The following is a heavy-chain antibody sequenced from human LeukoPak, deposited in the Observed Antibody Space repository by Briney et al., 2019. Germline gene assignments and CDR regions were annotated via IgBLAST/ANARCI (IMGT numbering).Heavy chain of an antibody. CDR1: GFSFSRYS. J-gene: IGHJ3*02. V-gene: IGHV3-21*01. CDR2: ITGGSSYI. D-gene: IGHD5-18*01. Sequence: GGSLRLSCATAGFSFSRYSMIWVRQAPGKGLEWVASITGGSSYIYYADSVKGRFTISRDNAKKSLYLRMSSLRAEDTAVYYCARDHGGYSYDLMAFDIWGQGTMVTVSS. CDR3: ARDHGGYSYDLMAFDI.